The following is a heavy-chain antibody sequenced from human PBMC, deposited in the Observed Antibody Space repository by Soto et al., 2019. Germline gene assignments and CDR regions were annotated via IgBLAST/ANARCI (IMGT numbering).Heavy chain of an antibody. CDR1: GFTFSSYA. J-gene: IGHJ6*02. D-gene: IGHD3-3*01. CDR2: ISGSGGST. CDR3: AKDSLMGIFGVVNLDYYYGMDV. Sequence: EVQLLESGGGLVQPGGSLRLSCAASGFTFSSYAMSWVRQAPGKGLEWVSAISGSGGSTYYADSVKGRFTISRDNSKNTLYLQMNSLRAEDTAVYYCAKDSLMGIFGVVNLDYYYGMDVWGQGTTVTVSS. V-gene: IGHV3-23*01.